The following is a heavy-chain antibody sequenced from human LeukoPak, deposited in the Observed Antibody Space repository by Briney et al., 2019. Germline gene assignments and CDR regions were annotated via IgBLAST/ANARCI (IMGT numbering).Heavy chain of an antibody. V-gene: IGHV1-2*02. CDR3: ARAGLWFGESSFSY. D-gene: IGHD3-10*01. CDR2: INPNSGGT. J-gene: IGHJ4*02. CDR1: GYTFTSYG. Sequence: ASVKVSCKASGYTFTSYGISWVRQAPGQGLEWMGWINPNSGGTNYAQKFQGRVTMTRDTSISTAYMELSRLRSDDTAVYYCARAGLWFGESSFSYWGQGTLVTVSS.